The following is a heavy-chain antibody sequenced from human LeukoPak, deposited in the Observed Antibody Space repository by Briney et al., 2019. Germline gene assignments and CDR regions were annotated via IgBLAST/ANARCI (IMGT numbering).Heavy chain of an antibody. D-gene: IGHD1-26*01. J-gene: IGHJ4*02. CDR2: IYSGGST. CDR1: RFTYSSIH. V-gene: IGHV3-66*01. CDR3: ASALRGIGSAEYFDYY. Sequence: HGGSLTVSRHAARFTYSSIHWGCARQAPGKGLEWVSVIYSGGSTYYADSVKGRFTISRDNSKNTRYLQMNSLRAEDTAVYYCASALRGIGSAEYFDYYGDRATLVTVSS.